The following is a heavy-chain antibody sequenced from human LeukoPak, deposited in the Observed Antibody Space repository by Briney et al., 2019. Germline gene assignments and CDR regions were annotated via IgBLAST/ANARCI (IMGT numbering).Heavy chain of an antibody. J-gene: IGHJ5*02. CDR2: IYYSGST. CDR3: ARVGYCTNGVCYNWFDP. D-gene: IGHD2-8*01. CDR1: GGSISRSSYY. V-gene: IGHV4-39*01. Sequence: SETLSLTCTVSGGSISRSSYYWGWIRQPPGKGLEWIGSIYYSGSTHYNPSLKSRVTISADTSKNLFSLKLASVTAADTSVYFCARVGYCTNGVCYNWFDPWGRGTLVTVSS.